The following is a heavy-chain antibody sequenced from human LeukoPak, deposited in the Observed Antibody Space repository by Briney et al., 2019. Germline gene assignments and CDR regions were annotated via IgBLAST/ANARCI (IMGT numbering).Heavy chain of an antibody. V-gene: IGHV4-39*01. J-gene: IGHJ4*02. CDR1: GGSISSSSYY. CDR3: ASLRERSYYARGFDY. D-gene: IGHD1-26*01. Sequence: SETLSLTCTVSGGSISSSSYYWGWIRQTPGKGLEWIESIYYSGSTFYSPSLKSRVTISVDTAKNQFSLKLSSVTAADTAVYYCASLRERSYYARGFDYWGQGTLVTVSS. CDR2: IYYSGST.